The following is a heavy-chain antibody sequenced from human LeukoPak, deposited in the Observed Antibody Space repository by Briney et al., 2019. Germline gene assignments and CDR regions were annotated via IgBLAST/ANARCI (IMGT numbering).Heavy chain of an antibody. J-gene: IGHJ4*02. Sequence: ASVKVSCKASGYTFTGYYMHWVRQAPGQGLEWMGWINPNSGGTNYAQKFQGRVTMTRDTSISTAYMELSRLRSDDTAVYYCARVANDRSPFDYWGQGTLVTVSS. CDR1: GYTFTGYY. CDR3: ARVANDRSPFDY. CDR2: INPNSGGT. V-gene: IGHV1-2*02. D-gene: IGHD3-9*01.